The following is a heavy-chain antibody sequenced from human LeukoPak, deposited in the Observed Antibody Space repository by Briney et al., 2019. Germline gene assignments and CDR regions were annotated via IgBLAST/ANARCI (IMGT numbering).Heavy chain of an antibody. CDR2: FDPEDGET. Sequence: GASVKVSCKVSGYTLTELSMHWVRQAPGKGLEWMGGFDPEDGETIYAQKFQGRVTMTEDTSTDTAYMELSSLRSEDTAVYYCATNVRIAVAGSIDAFDIWGQGTMVTVSS. D-gene: IGHD6-19*01. CDR1: GYTLTELS. J-gene: IGHJ3*02. CDR3: ATNVRIAVAGSIDAFDI. V-gene: IGHV1-24*01.